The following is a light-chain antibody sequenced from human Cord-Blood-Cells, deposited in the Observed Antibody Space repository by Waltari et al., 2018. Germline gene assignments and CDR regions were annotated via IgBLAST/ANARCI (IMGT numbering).Light chain of an antibody. CDR1: SRDVGGYNY. Sequence: QAPLTPPPSASGSAGQAVTISCTGTSRDVGGYNYVSWYQQHPVNAPKLMIYEVSKRPSGVPDRFSGSKSGNTASLTVSGLQAEDEADYYCSSYAGSNNFVFGTGTKVTVL. CDR2: EVS. CDR3: SSYAGSNNFV. J-gene: IGLJ1*01. V-gene: IGLV2-8*01.